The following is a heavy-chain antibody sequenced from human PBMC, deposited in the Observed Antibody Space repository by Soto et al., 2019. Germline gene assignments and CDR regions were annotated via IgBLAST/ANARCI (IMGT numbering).Heavy chain of an antibody. V-gene: IGHV4-39*01. CDR3: SSRPDCCSGNS. CDR2: IYYSGST. Sequence: QLQLQESCPGLVKPSETLSLTCTVSGGSISSSSYYWGWIRHPPGKGLEWIGSIYYSGSTYYNPSLKGRVTISVDTSKHPFSLKLTSVTAAYTAVYYCSSRPDCCSGNSWGQGTLVTVSS. CDR1: GGSISSSSYY. J-gene: IGHJ4*02. D-gene: IGHD3-10*02.